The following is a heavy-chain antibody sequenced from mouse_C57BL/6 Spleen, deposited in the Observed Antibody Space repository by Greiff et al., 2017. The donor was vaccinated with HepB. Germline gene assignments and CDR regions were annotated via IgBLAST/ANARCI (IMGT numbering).Heavy chain of an antibody. CDR2: IYPGDGDT. CDR3: ATSYGYDGWYFDV. V-gene: IGHV1-80*01. Sequence: QVQLQQSGAELVKPGASVKISCKASGYAFSSYWMNWVKQRPGKGLEWIGQIYPGDGDTNYNGKFKGKATLTADKSSSTAYMQLSSLTSEDSAVYFCATSYGYDGWYFDVWGTGTTVTVSS. D-gene: IGHD2-9*01. CDR1: GYAFSSYW. J-gene: IGHJ1*03.